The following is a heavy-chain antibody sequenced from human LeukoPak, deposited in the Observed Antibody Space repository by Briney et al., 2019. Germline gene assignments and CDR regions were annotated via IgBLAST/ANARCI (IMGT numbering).Heavy chain of an antibody. Sequence: PSQTLSLTCTVSGGSISSGDYYWSWIRQSPGKGLEWIGYIYYSGSTNYNPSLKSRVTISVDTSKNQFSLKLSSVTAADTAVYYCARHVWLQPFDYWGQGTLVTVSS. CDR1: GGSISSGDYY. J-gene: IGHJ4*02. CDR2: IYYSGST. V-gene: IGHV4-61*08. CDR3: ARHVWLQPFDY. D-gene: IGHD3-9*01.